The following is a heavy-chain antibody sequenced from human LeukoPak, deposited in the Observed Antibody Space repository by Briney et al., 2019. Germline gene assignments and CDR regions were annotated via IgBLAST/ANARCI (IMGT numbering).Heavy chain of an antibody. CDR1: GGSISSGGYN. Sequence: PSETLSLTCTVSGGSISSGGYNWIRIRQPPGKGLEWIGSIYYSGSTYYNPSLKSRVTIPVDTSKNQFSLKLSSVTAADTAVYYCASGGGGYSYGPFDYWGQGTLVTVSS. D-gene: IGHD5-18*01. CDR2: IYYSGST. J-gene: IGHJ4*02. V-gene: IGHV4-30-2*03. CDR3: ASGGGGYSYGPFDY.